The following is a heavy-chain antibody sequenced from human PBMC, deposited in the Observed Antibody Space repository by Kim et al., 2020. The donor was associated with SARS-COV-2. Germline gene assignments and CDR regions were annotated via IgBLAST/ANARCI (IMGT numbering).Heavy chain of an antibody. CDR3: AGTARGANFDY. D-gene: IGHD1-26*01. Sequence: NHNPSLRVRVTLSVDTSKNQFSLKPSSVTAADTAVYYWAGTARGANFDYWGRGALVTVSS. V-gene: IGHV4-4*08. J-gene: IGHJ4*02.